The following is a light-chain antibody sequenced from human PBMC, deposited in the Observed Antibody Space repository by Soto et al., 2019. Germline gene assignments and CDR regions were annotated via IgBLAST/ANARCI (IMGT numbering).Light chain of an antibody. V-gene: IGKV3-15*01. CDR3: QQYNNWPRT. Sequence: EMVMTQSPVTLSVSPGERATLSCRASQSVSSNLAWYQQKPGQAPRLLIYGASTRATGVPARFSGSGSGTEFTLTISSLQSEDFADYYCQQYNNWPRTFGHGTKVEIK. CDR1: QSVSSN. J-gene: IGKJ1*01. CDR2: GAS.